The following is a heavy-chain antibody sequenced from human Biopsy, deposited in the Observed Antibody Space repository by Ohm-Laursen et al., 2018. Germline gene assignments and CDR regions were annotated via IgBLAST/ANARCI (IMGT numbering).Heavy chain of an antibody. Sequence: SLRLSCTASGFTFNRYAMSWVRQAPGKGLEWVSAISGSGRTYYADSTKGRFTISRENSNNTLFLQLSNLRAEDTAVYHFAKDRYLNLLAWFGPWGQGTLVTVSS. J-gene: IGHJ5*01. V-gene: IGHV3-23*01. CDR2: ISGSGRT. CDR1: GFTFNRYA. CDR3: AKDRYLNLLAWFGP. D-gene: IGHD2-8*02.